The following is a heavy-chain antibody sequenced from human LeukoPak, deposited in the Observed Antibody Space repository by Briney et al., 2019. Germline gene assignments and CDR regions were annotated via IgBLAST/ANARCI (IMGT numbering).Heavy chain of an antibody. Sequence: PSETLSLTCTVSGGSISSYYWSWIRQPPGKGLVWVSHINSDGSWTSYADSVKGRFTISKDNAKNTVYLQMNSLRAEDTAVYYCARGDVLRFLEWLLPLHFDYWGQGTLVTVSS. CDR3: ARGDVLRFLEWLLPLHFDY. CDR2: INSDGSWT. J-gene: IGHJ4*02. V-gene: IGHV3-74*01. CDR1: GGSISSYY. D-gene: IGHD3-3*01.